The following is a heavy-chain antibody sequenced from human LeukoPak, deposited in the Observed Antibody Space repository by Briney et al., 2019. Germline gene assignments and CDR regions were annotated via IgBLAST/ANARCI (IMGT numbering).Heavy chain of an antibody. J-gene: IGHJ4*02. Sequence: GGSLRLSCAASGFIVSGNYMSWVRQAPGKGLEWDSVIYSGGSTHYADSVKGRFTISRDTSKNTLYLQMNSLRAEDTAVYYCARNVPPHLLFDYWGQGTLVTVSS. CDR3: ARNVPPHLLFDY. D-gene: IGHD3-10*02. CDR2: IYSGGST. V-gene: IGHV3-66*01. CDR1: GFIVSGNY.